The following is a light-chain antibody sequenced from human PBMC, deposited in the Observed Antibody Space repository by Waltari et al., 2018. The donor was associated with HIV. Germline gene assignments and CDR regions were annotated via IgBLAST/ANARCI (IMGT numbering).Light chain of an antibody. Sequence: DIQMTQSPSTLSASVGDRVTITCRASQSISSWLAWYQQKPGKVPKLLIYKASTLQSGVPARVSGSGSGTEFTLSISSLQPDDFATYYCEQYNTYSWTFGQGTEVEIK. CDR1: QSISSW. J-gene: IGKJ1*01. V-gene: IGKV1-5*03. CDR2: KAS. CDR3: EQYNTYSWT.